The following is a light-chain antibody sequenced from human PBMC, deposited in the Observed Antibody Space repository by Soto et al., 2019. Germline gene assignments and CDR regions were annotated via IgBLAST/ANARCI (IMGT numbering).Light chain of an antibody. V-gene: IGLV2-14*01. CDR1: TSDIGASNF. J-gene: IGLJ1*01. CDR3: CSFAGTGTQYV. CDR2: EAT. Sequence: QSALTQPPSVSGSPGQSITVSCTGTTSDIGASNFVSWYQHLPGRAPKVIIFEATNRPSGVSDRFSGSRSGNTASLTISGLQAEDEADYYCCSFAGTGTQYVFGTGTKVTVL.